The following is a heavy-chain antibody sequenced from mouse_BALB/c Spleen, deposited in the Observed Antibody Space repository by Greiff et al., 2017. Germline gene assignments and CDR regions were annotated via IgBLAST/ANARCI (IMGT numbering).Heavy chain of an antibody. CDR3: ARGKGH. Sequence: VQLKQSGPGLVKPSQSLSLTCSVTGYSITSGYYWNWIRQFPGNKLEWMGYISYDGSNNYNPSLKNRISITRDTSKNQFFLKLNSVTTEDTATYYCARGKGHWGQGTTLTVSS. V-gene: IGHV3-6*02. CDR1: GYSITSGYY. J-gene: IGHJ2*01. CDR2: ISYDGSN.